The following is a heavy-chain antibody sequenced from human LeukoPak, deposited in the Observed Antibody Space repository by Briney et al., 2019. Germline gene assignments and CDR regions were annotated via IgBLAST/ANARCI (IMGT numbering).Heavy chain of an antibody. CDR3: ARWVHGNDELQH. J-gene: IGHJ1*01. CDR1: GYTFTGYY. V-gene: IGHV1-24*01. CDR2: FDPEDGET. D-gene: IGHD1-1*01. Sequence: ASVKVSCKASGYTFTGYYMHWVRQAPGKGLEWMGGFDPEDGETIYAQKFQGRVTMTEDTSTDTAYMELSSLRSEDTAVYYCARWVHGNDELQHWGQGTLVTVSS.